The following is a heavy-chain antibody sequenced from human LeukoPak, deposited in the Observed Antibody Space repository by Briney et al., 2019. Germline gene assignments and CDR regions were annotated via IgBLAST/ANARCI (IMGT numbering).Heavy chain of an antibody. D-gene: IGHD2-15*01. CDR2: ISGYNGNT. V-gene: IGHV1-18*01. J-gene: IGHJ4*02. CDR3: AREGYSSGWFDY. Sequence: ASVKVSCKASGYTFTSYGLSWVRQAPGQGLEWMGWISGYNGNTNYAQKLQGRVTMTTDTSASTAYMELRSLRSDGTAVYYCAREGYSSGWFDYWGQGTLVTVSS. CDR1: GYTFTSYG.